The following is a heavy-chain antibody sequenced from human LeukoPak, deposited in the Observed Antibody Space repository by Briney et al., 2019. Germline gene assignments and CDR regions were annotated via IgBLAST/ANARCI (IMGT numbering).Heavy chain of an antibody. CDR2: VLPGDSDT. CDR1: GYRFSMSW. V-gene: IGHV5-51*01. CDR3: ATLRGDAALIARSDAFDF. D-gene: IGHD5-18*01. Sequence: GESLKISCKGSGYRFSMSWIAWVRQMPGKGLEWMGIVLPGDSDTRYSPSFRGQVTISADKSINTAYVQWSSLKASDTAMYYCATLRGDAALIARSDAFDFWGQGTMVTVSS. J-gene: IGHJ3*01.